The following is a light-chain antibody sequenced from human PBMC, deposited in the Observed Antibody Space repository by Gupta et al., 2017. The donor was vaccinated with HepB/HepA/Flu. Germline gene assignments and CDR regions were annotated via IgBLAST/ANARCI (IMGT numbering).Light chain of an antibody. CDR1: SSDIGGYKY. CDR2: DVG. Sequence: QSALSQPASVSGSLGQSLTISCTGTSSDIGGYKYVSCYQQHPGKAPNLMIYDVGNRPSGVSNRFSGSKSGNTASLTISGLQAEDEADYYCSSYTSSSILGVFGGVTKLTVL. CDR3: SSYTSSSILGV. J-gene: IGLJ3*02. V-gene: IGLV2-14*03.